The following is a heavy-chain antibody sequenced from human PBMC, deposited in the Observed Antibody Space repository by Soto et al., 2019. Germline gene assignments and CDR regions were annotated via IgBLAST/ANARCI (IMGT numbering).Heavy chain of an antibody. Sequence: SETLSLTCTVSGGSISSSSYYWGWIRQPPGKGLEWIGSIYYSGSTYYNPSLKSRVTISVDTSKNQFSLKLRSVTAADTSVYYCARQGADDKYNWFDPWGQGTLVTVPQ. D-gene: IGHD1-1*01. V-gene: IGHV4-39*01. CDR2: IYYSGST. CDR1: GGSISSSSYY. J-gene: IGHJ5*02. CDR3: ARQGADDKYNWFDP.